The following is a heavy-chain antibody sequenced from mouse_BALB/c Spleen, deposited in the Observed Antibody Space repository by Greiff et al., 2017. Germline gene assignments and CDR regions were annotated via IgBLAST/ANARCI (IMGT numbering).Heavy chain of an antibody. CDR2: ISSGGSYT. J-gene: IGHJ2*01. CDR3: ARDYGNYFDY. D-gene: IGHD2-1*01. CDR1: GFTFSSYA. V-gene: IGHV5-9-4*01. Sequence: EVHLVESGGGLVKPGGSLKLSCAASGFTFSSYAMSWVRQSPEKRLEWVAEISSGGSYTYYPDTVTGRFTISRDNAKNTLYLEMSSLRSEDTAMYYCARDYGNYFDYWGQGTTLTVSS.